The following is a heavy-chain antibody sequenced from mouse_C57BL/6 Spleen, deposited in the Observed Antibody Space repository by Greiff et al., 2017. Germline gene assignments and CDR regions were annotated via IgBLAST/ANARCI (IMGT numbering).Heavy chain of an antibody. CDR1: GYTFTSYW. CDR2: IDPSDSYT. Sequence: QVQLQQPGAELVKPGASVKLSCKASGYTFTSYWMQWVKQRPGQGLEWIGEIDPSDSYTNYNQKFKGKATLTVDTSSSTAYLQPSSLTSEDSAVYYCASRKGWYFDVWGTGTTVTVSS. J-gene: IGHJ1*03. V-gene: IGHV1-50*01. CDR3: ASRKGWYFDV.